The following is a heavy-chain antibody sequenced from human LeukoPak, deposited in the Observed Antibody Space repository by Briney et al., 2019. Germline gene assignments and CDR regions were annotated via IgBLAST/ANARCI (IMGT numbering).Heavy chain of an antibody. Sequence: GGSLRLSCAASGFTFSSYAMSWVRQAPGKGLEWVSALSGGGDSTYYADSVKGRFTISRDNSKNTLYLQMNSLRAEDTAVYYCAKIFNWYGGYFDYWGQGTLATVSS. CDR3: AKIFNWYGGYFDY. D-gene: IGHD4-23*01. V-gene: IGHV3-23*01. CDR2: LSGGGDST. J-gene: IGHJ4*02. CDR1: GFTFSSYA.